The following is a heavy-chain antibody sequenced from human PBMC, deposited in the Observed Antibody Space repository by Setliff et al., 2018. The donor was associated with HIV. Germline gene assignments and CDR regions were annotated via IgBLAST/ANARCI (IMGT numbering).Heavy chain of an antibody. CDR1: GYTFTIYY. V-gene: IGHV1-46*01. J-gene: IGHJ4*02. D-gene: IGHD1-26*01. CDR2: INPNSGST. Sequence: ASVKVSCKASGYTFTIYYMHWVRQAPGQGLEWIGIINPNSGSTSYAQNFQGRVTMTRDTSTSTVYMELSGLRSDDTAIYYCARGWELNVWGQGTRVTVSS. CDR3: ARGWELNV.